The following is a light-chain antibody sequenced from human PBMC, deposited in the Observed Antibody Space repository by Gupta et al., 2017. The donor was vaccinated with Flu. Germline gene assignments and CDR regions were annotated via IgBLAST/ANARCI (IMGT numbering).Light chain of an antibody. J-gene: IGKJ4*01. CDR2: KTY. CDR3: QQDTSSPFT. V-gene: IGKV1-5*03. CDR1: PSIDVW. Sequence: IQITQSPSTLSASVGDSVTITCRASPSIDVWLAWYQQKPGKAPQVLIYKTYTLESGVPPRFSGSGSGTEFTLTISSLQPDDSATYYCQQDTSSPFTFGGGTKVEIK.